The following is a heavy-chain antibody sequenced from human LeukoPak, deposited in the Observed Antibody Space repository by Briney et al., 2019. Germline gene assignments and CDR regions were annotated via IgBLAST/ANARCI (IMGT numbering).Heavy chain of an antibody. CDR3: ARTPPYCSGGSCYPVIYYYGMDV. CDR2: IYYSGST. D-gene: IGHD2-15*01. J-gene: IGHJ6*04. V-gene: IGHV4-59*01. Sequence: SETLSLTCTVSGGSISSYYWSWIRQPPGKGLEWIGYIYYSGSTNYNPSLKSRVTISVDTSKNQFSLKLSSVTAADTAVYYCARTPPYCSGGSCYPVIYYYGMDVWDKGTTVTVSS. CDR1: GGSISSYY.